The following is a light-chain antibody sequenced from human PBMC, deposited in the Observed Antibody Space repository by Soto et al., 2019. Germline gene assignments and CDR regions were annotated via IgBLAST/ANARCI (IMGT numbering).Light chain of an antibody. CDR3: AAWDDSLNVV. CDR1: SSNIGSNT. J-gene: IGLJ2*01. Sequence: QSVLTQPPSASGTPGQRVTISCSGSSSNIGSNTVNWYQQLPGTAPKLLIYSNNQRPSGVPDRFSGSKSGTSASLAISGLQAEYEDDYYCAAWDDSLNVVFGGGTKLTVL. CDR2: SNN. V-gene: IGLV1-44*01.